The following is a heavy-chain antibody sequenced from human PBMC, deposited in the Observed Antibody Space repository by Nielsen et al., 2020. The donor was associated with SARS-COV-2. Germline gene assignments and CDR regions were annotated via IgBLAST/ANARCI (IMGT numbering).Heavy chain of an antibody. CDR3: ARDSSGWYVDYYYGMDV. D-gene: IGHD6-19*01. CDR1: GFTFSSYW. Sequence: GGSLRLSCAASGFTFSSYWMSWVRQAPGKGLEWVANIKEDGSEKYYVDSVKGRFSISRDNAKNSLYLQMNSLRAEDTALYHCARDSSGWYVDYYYGMDVWGQGTTVTVSS. CDR2: IKEDGSEK. J-gene: IGHJ6*02. V-gene: IGHV3-7*03.